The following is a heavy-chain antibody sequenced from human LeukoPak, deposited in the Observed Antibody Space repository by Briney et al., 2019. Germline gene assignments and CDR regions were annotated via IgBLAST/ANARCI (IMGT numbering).Heavy chain of an antibody. Sequence: ASVKVSCKASGGTFSSYAISWVRQAPGQGLEWMGGIIPIFGTANYAQKFQGRVTITADKSTSTAYMELSSLRSEDTAVYYCAKPIRPLIVGASGYWGQGTLVTVSS. CDR1: GGTFSSYA. CDR2: IIPIFGTA. CDR3: AKPIRPLIVGASGY. J-gene: IGHJ4*02. V-gene: IGHV1-69*06. D-gene: IGHD1-26*01.